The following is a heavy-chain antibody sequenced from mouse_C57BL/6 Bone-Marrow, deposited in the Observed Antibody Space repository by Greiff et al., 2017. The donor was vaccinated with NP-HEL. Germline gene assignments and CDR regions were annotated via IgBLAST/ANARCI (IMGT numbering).Heavy chain of an antibody. D-gene: IGHD3-2*02. Sequence: EVQLVESGPELVKPGDSVKISCKASGYSFTGYFMNWVMQSHGKSLEWIGRINPYNGDTFYNQKFKGKATLTVDKSSSTAHMELRSLTSEDSAVYYCARSQLRVWYFDVWGTGTTVTVSS. V-gene: IGHV1-20*01. J-gene: IGHJ1*03. CDR3: ARSQLRVWYFDV. CDR1: GYSFTGYF. CDR2: INPYNGDT.